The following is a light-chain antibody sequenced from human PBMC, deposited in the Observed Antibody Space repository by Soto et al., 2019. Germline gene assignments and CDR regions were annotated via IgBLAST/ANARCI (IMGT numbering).Light chain of an antibody. CDR1: QNIRGF. Sequence: DLLMTQSPSSLSASVGDRVTITCRASQNIRGFLHWYQQKSGKAPRLLIYGTSHLESGVPSRFSGSGSGTDFTLTITGLQPEDSASYFCQQSFSNYLTFGGGTRVEVK. J-gene: IGKJ4*01. CDR3: QQSFSNYLT. V-gene: IGKV1-39*01. CDR2: GTS.